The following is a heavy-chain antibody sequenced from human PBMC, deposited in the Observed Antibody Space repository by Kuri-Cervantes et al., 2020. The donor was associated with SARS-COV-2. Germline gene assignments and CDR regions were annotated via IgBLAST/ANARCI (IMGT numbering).Heavy chain of an antibody. V-gene: IGHV3-23*01. Sequence: GESLKISCAASGFTFSSYAMSWVRQAPGKGLEWVSAISGSGGSTYYADSVKGRFTISRDNSKNTLYLQMNSLRAEDTAVYYCAKDGGFHCGSTSCYYFDYWGQGTLVTVSS. D-gene: IGHD2-2*01. CDR2: ISGSGGST. CDR1: GFTFSSYA. CDR3: AKDGGFHCGSTSCYYFDY. J-gene: IGHJ4*02.